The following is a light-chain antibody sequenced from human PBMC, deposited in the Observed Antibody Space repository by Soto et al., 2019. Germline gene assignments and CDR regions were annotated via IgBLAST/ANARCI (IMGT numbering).Light chain of an antibody. CDR1: QNIDNY. CDR3: QQSSSSPPIT. J-gene: IGKJ5*01. CDR2: AAS. V-gene: IGKV1-39*01. Sequence: DIQLTQSPSSLSASLGDRVTISCRARQNIDNYLHWYQQKSGKAPEALIYAASSLRDGVSSRFSGSGYGTEFTLTINNLQPEDFATYYCQQSSSSPPITFGQGTRLDI.